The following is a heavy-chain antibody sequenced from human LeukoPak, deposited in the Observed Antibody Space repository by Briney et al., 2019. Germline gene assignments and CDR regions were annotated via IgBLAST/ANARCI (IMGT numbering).Heavy chain of an antibody. CDR2: IYYSGST. CDR3: ARGQGVGWDNNWFDP. D-gene: IGHD3-10*01. V-gene: IGHV4-59*01. Sequence: SETLSLTCTVSGGSISSYYWSWIRQPPGKGLEWIGYIYYSGSTNYNPSLKSRVTISVGTSKNQFSLKLSPVTAADTAVYYCARGQGVGWDNNWFDPWGQGTLVTVSS. J-gene: IGHJ5*02. CDR1: GGSISSYY.